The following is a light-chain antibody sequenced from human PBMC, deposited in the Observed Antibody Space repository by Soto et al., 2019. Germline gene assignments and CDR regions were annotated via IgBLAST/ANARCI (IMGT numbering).Light chain of an antibody. CDR3: QQYNNWPPLT. Sequence: IVMTQSPATLSVSPGGKATLSCRASQSVSSNLAWYRQKPGQAPRLLSYGASTRATGIPARFSGSGSGTEFTLTITTLQSEDSAVYYCQQYNNWPPLTFGGGTKVDIK. CDR1: QSVSSN. J-gene: IGKJ4*01. CDR2: GAS. V-gene: IGKV3D-15*01.